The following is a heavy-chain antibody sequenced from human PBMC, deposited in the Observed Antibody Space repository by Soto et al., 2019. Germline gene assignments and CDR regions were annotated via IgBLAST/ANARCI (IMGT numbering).Heavy chain of an antibody. J-gene: IGHJ4*02. V-gene: IGHV5-51*01. D-gene: IGHD3-3*01. CDR3: ARSHYDFWSGYYNFSLWYFDY. CDR2: IYPGDSDT. Sequence: GESLKISCKGSGYSFTSYWIGWVRQMTGKGLEWMGIIYPGDSDTRYSPSFQGQVTISADKSISTAYLQWSSLKASDTAMYYCARSHYDFWSGYYNFSLWYFDYWGQGTLVTVSS. CDR1: GYSFTSYW.